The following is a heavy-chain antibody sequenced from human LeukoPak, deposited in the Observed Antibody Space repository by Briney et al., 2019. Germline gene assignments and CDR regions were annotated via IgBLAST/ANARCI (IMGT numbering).Heavy chain of an antibody. J-gene: IGHJ6*02. CDR3: ARGPPTGTSFRYHGMDV. CDR2: ISYDGSNK. V-gene: IGHV3-30-3*01. D-gene: IGHD1-1*01. Sequence: PGRSLRLSCAASGFTFSNYAMHWVRQAPGKGLEGVAVISYDGSNKYYADSVKGRFTISRDNSKNTLYLQMNSLRAEDTALYYCARGPPTGTSFRYHGMDVWGQGTTVTVSS. CDR1: GFTFSNYA.